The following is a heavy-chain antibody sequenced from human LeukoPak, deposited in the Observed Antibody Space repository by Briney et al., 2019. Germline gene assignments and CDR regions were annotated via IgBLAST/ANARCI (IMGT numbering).Heavy chain of an antibody. CDR3: AKRPSDYGDYVSYFDY. V-gene: IGHV3-30*18. D-gene: IGHD4-17*01. CDR1: GFSFISYG. CDR2: ISDDGRRK. Sequence: GGSLRLSCAASGFSFISYGMHWVREAPGKGLEWVGVISDDGRRKDYADSVKGRFTISRDNSKDTLYLQMNSLRAEDTAVYYCAKRPSDYGDYVSYFDYWGQGTLVTVSS. J-gene: IGHJ4*02.